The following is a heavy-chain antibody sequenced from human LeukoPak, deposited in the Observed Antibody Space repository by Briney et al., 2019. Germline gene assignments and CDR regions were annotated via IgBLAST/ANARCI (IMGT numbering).Heavy chain of an antibody. CDR3: ATIFDL. CDR2: IDDSGSGT. CDR1: GFTFTSNW. V-gene: IGHV3-74*01. J-gene: IGHJ4*02. Sequence: GGSLRLSCAASGFTFTSNWIHWVRQAPGKGVVWVSRIDDSGSGTSYADSVKGRFTISRDTAKNTVYLQMNSLRADDTAIYYCATIFDLWGQGTLVTVSS.